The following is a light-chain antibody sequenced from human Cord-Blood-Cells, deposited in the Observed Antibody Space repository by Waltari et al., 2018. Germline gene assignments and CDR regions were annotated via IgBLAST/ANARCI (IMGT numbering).Light chain of an antibody. CDR2: DAS. CDR1: QSVSSY. Sequence: EIVLTPSPATLSFSPGERATPSCRASQSVSSYLAWYQQKPGQAPRLLIYDASNRATGIPARFSGSGSGTDFTLTISSLEPEDFAVYYCQQRSNWPPLTFGGGTKVEIK. J-gene: IGKJ4*01. V-gene: IGKV3-11*01. CDR3: QQRSNWPPLT.